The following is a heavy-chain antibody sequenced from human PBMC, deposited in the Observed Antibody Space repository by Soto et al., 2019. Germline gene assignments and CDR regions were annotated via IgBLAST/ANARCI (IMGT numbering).Heavy chain of an antibody. CDR3: ARTIVYAIQYYYGMDV. CDR1: GYTFSSYG. Sequence: ASVKVSCKASGYTFSSYGICWVRQAPGQGLEWMGWISAYNGNTNYAQKLQGRVTMTTDTSTSTAYMELRSLRSDDTAVYYCARTIVYAIQYYYGMDVRGQGTTVTVSS. V-gene: IGHV1-18*01. J-gene: IGHJ6*02. CDR2: ISAYNGNT. D-gene: IGHD2-8*01.